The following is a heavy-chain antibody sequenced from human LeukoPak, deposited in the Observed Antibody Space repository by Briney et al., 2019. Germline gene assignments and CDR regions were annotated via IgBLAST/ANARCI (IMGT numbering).Heavy chain of an antibody. D-gene: IGHD3-22*01. Sequence: ASVKVSCKASGGTFSSYAISWVRQAPGQGLEWMGWISAYNGNTNYAQRLQGRVTMTTDTSTSTAYMELRSLRSDDTAVYYCARRSLYYYDSSGYLDYWGQGTLVTVSS. CDR2: ISAYNGNT. CDR3: ARRSLYYYDSSGYLDY. J-gene: IGHJ4*02. CDR1: GGTFSSYA. V-gene: IGHV1-18*01.